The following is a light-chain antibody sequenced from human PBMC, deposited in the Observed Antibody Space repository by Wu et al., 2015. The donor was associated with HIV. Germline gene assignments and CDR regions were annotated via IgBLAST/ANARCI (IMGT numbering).Light chain of an antibody. V-gene: IGKV3-11*01. Sequence: EIVLTQSPATLSLSPGERATLSCRASQSVSSYLAWYQQKPGQAPRLLIYDASNRATGIPARFSGSGSGTDFTLTISSLEPEDFAVYYCQQRSSWPPWTFGQGTKVEI. CDR3: QQRSSWPPWT. J-gene: IGKJ1*01. CDR2: DAS. CDR1: QSVSSY.